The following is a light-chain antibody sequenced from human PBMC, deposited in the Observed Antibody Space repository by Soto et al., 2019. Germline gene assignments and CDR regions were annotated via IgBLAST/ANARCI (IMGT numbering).Light chain of an antibody. CDR3: QQYYSYPLIT. J-gene: IGKJ5*01. CDR2: AAS. Sequence: IQMTQSPSSLSASLGARVTITLRASQNIGSYLAWYQQKPGKAPKLLIYAASTMQSGVPSRFSGSGSGTDFTLTISCLQSEDFATYYCQQYYSYPLITFGQGTILEIK. V-gene: IGKV1-8*01. CDR1: QNIGSY.